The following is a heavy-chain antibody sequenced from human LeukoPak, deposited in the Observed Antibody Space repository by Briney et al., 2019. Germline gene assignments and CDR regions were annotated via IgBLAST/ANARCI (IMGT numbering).Heavy chain of an antibody. D-gene: IGHD3-22*01. CDR1: GFTFSSYS. CDR2: ISSSSSYI. V-gene: IGHV3-21*01. Sequence: GGSLRLSCAASGFTFSSYSMNWVRQAPGKGLEWVSSISSSSSYIYYADSVKGRFTISRDNAKNSLYLQMNSLRAEDTAVYYRARDDSSGYYNRGFDYWGQGTLVTVSS. J-gene: IGHJ4*02. CDR3: ARDDSSGYYNRGFDY.